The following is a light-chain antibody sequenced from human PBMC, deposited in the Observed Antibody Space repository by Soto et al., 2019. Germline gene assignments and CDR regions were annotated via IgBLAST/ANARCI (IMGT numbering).Light chain of an antibody. V-gene: IGKV3-20*01. Sequence: EIVLTQSPGTLSLSPGERATLSCRASQSVSSSYLAWYQQKPGQAPRLLIYGASSRATGIPDRFSGSGSGTDFTLTISSLEPEDFAVYYCQQYGSSPLWTFGQGTKVEIK. CDR1: QSVSSSY. CDR3: QQYGSSPLWT. J-gene: IGKJ1*01. CDR2: GAS.